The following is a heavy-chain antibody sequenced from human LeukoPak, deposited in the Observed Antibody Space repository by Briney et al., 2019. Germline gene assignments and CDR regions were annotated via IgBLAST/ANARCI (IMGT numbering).Heavy chain of an antibody. CDR1: GSSFSSNG. D-gene: IGHD1-26*01. J-gene: IGHJ4*02. Sequence: GGSLRLSCAASGSSFSSNGMHWVRQAPGKGLEWVALIWYDGSSKYYADSVKGRFTVSRDNSKNTLYLQMNSLRAEDTAVYYCGRLGGSHFDYWGQGTQVTVSS. CDR3: GRLGGSHFDY. V-gene: IGHV3-33*01. CDR2: IWYDGSSK.